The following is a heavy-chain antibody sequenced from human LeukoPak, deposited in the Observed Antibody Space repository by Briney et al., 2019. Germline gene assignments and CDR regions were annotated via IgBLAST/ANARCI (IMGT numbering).Heavy chain of an antibody. CDR3: ASSSVSYSSGWYSGQYFDY. D-gene: IGHD6-19*01. Sequence: PSETLSLTCTVSGGSISSYYWSWIRQPPGKGLEWIGYIYYSGSTNYNPSLKSRVTISVDTSKNQFSLKLSSVTAADTAVYYYASSSVSYSSGWYSGQYFDYWGQGTLVTVSS. V-gene: IGHV4-59*01. CDR1: GGSISSYY. J-gene: IGHJ4*02. CDR2: IYYSGST.